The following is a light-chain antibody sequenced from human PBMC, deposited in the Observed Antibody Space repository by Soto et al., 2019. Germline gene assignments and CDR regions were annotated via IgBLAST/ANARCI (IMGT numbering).Light chain of an antibody. V-gene: IGLV2-14*01. CDR2: EVT. J-gene: IGLJ2*01. Sequence: QSVLTQPASVSGSPGQSITISCTGTSGDVGGYNYVSWYQQHPGKAPKLMISEVTKRPSGVPDRFSGSKSGNTASLTVSGLQAEDEGDYYCSSYTSSSTRVFGGGTKLTVL. CDR3: SSYTSSSTRV. CDR1: SGDVGGYNY.